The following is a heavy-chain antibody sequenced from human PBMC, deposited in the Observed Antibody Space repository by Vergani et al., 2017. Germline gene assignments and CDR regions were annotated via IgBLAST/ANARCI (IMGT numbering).Heavy chain of an antibody. CDR2: INPNSGGT. V-gene: IGHV1-2*04. CDR1: GYTFTGYY. J-gene: IGHJ4*02. D-gene: IGHD3-3*01. CDR3: ARGRVTIFGVVNHLDY. Sequence: QVQLVQSGAEVKKPGASVKVSCKASGYTFTGYYMHWVRQAPGQGLEWMGWINPNSGGTNYVQKFQGWVTMTRDTSISTAYMELSRLRSDDTAVYYCARGRVTIFGVVNHLDYWGQGTLVTVSS.